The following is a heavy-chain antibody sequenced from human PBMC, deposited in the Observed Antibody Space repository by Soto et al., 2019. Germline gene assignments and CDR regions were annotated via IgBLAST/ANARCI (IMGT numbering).Heavy chain of an antibody. Sequence: QVQVVESGGGVVQPGRSLRLSCATSGFAFSTYGMNWVRQVPGKGLEWVALIWYDGTNKYYADSVKGRFSISRDNSKNTLYLQMYSLGTEDTAVYYCARARLPNRYLHYGMDVWGLGTTVTVSS. V-gene: IGHV3-33*01. CDR2: IWYDGTNK. J-gene: IGHJ6*02. D-gene: IGHD1-26*01. CDR1: GFAFSTYG. CDR3: ARARLPNRYLHYGMDV.